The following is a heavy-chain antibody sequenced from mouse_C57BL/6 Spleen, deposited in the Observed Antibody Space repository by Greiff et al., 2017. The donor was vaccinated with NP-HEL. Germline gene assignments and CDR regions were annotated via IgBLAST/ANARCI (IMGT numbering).Heavy chain of an antibody. CDR2: IYPGSGST. V-gene: IGHV1-55*01. CDR1: GYTFTSYW. CDR3: ARAGDYYGSSYAMDY. J-gene: IGHJ4*01. Sequence: QVQLQQPGAELVKPGASVKMSCKASGYTFTSYWITWVKQRPGQGLEWIGDIYPGSGSTNYNEKFKSKATLTVDTSSSTAYMQLSSLTSEDSAVYYCARAGDYYGSSYAMDYWGQGTSVTVSS. D-gene: IGHD1-1*01.